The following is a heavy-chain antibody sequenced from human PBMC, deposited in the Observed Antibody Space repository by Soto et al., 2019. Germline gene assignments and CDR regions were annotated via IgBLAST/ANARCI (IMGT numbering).Heavy chain of an antibody. CDR2: IYSGGST. CDR1: GFTVSSNY. D-gene: IGHD3-3*01. Sequence: GGSLRLSCAASGFTVSSNYMSWVRQAPGKGLEWVSVIYSGGSTYYADSVKGRFTISRHNSKNTLYLQMNSLRAEDTAVYYCARVRYDFWSGYSPGTYYYYMDVWGKGTTVTVSS. J-gene: IGHJ6*03. CDR3: ARVRYDFWSGYSPGTYYYYMDV. V-gene: IGHV3-53*04.